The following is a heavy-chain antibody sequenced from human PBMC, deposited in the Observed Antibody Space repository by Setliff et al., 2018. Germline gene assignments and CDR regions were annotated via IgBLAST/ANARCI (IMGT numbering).Heavy chain of an antibody. D-gene: IGHD3-10*01. Sequence: ETLSLTCAVSGGSIRSYNWWSWVRQAPGKGLEWVSMISGSAQTTYYADSVKGRFTISRDNSKNTVYLEMNSLRAEDTALYYCAKASHYYGSGSYDYWGQGTLVTVSS. CDR2: ISGSAQTT. CDR3: AKASHYYGSGSYDY. V-gene: IGHV3-23*01. CDR1: GGSIRSYN. J-gene: IGHJ4*02.